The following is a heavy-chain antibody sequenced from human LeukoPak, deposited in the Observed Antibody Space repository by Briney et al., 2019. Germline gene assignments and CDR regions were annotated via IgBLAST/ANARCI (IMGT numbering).Heavy chain of an antibody. J-gene: IGHJ4*02. Sequence: SETLSLTCTVSGGSISSYYWSWIRQPPGKGLEWIGYIYYSGSTNYNPSLKSRVTISVDTSKNQFSLKLSSVTAADTAVYYCARETISARQDYWGQGTLVTVSS. V-gene: IGHV4-59*12. CDR3: ARETISARQDY. CDR2: IYYSGST. CDR1: GGSISSYY. D-gene: IGHD2/OR15-2a*01.